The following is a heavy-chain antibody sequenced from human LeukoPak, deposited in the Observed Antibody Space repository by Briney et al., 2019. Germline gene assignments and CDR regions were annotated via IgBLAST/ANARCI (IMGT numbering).Heavy chain of an antibody. D-gene: IGHD1-26*01. CDR2: ISYDGSNK. CDR3: GRDLVGATGY. V-gene: IGHV3-30-3*01. Sequence: PGGSLRLSCAASGFTFSSYAMHWVRQAPGKGLEWVAVISYDGSNKYYADSVKGRFTISRDNSKNTLYLQMNSLRAEDTAVYYCGRDLVGATGYWGQGTLVTVSS. J-gene: IGHJ4*02. CDR1: GFTFSSYA.